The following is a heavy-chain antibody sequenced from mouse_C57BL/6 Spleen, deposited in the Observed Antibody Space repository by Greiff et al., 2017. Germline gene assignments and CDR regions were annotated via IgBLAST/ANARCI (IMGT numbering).Heavy chain of an antibody. J-gene: IGHJ2*01. CDR1: GFTFSSYA. CDR3: AREGSNYRFDY. D-gene: IGHD2-5*01. CDR2: ISDGGSYT. V-gene: IGHV5-4*01. Sequence: EVQGVESGGGLVKPGGSLKLSCAASGFTFSSYAMSWVRQTPEKRLEWVATISDGGSYTYYPDNVKGRFTISRDNAKNNLYLQMSHLKSEDTAMYYCAREGSNYRFDYWGQGTTLTVSS.